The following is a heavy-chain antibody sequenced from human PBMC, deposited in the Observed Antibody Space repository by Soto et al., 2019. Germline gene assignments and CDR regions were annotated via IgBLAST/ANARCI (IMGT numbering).Heavy chain of an antibody. Sequence: GFSVKVSCKASWYTFTSYDLNSVRQATGQGLEWMGWMNPNSGNTGYAQKFQVRFTMTRNTSISTAYMELSTLRSEDTAVYYWARANRRTGTWGQGTLVA. CDR1: WYTFTSYD. V-gene: IGHV1-8*01. CDR3: ARANRRTGT. CDR2: MNPNSGNT. J-gene: IGHJ5*02.